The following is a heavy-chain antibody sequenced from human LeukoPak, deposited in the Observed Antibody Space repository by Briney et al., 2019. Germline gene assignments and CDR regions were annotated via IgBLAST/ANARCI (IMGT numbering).Heavy chain of an antibody. D-gene: IGHD3-22*01. CDR2: INHSGST. Sequence: PSETLSLTCAVYGGSFSGYYWSWIRQPPGKGLEWIGEINHSGSTNYNPPLKSRVTISVDTSKSQFSLKLSSVTAADTAVYYCARVDSSGYFALDYWGQGTLVTVSS. CDR1: GGSFSGYY. V-gene: IGHV4-34*01. CDR3: ARVDSSGYFALDY. J-gene: IGHJ4*02.